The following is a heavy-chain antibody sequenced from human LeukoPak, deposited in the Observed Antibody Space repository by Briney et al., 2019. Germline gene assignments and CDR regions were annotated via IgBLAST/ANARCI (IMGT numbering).Heavy chain of an antibody. Sequence: PGGSLRLSCAASGFTFSSYSMNWVRQAPGKGLEWVSSISSSSSYIYYADSVKGRFTISRDNAKNSLYLQMNSLRAEATAVYYCARSFDSSSWYFIATNFDYWGQGTPVTVSS. CDR2: ISSSSSYI. J-gene: IGHJ4*02. D-gene: IGHD6-13*01. V-gene: IGHV3-21*01. CDR1: GFTFSSYS. CDR3: ARSFDSSSWYFIATNFDY.